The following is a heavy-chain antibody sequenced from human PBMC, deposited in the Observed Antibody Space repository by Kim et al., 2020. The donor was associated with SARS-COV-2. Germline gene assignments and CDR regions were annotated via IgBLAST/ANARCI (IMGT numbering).Heavy chain of an antibody. V-gene: IGHV3-11*03. Sequence: GGSLRLSCAASGFTFSDYYMSWIRQAPGKGLEWVSYISSSSSYTNYADSVKGRFTISRDNAKNSLYLQMNSLRAEDTAVYYCARRDYDSSGSDYWGQGTLVTVSS. D-gene: IGHD3-22*01. CDR1: GFTFSDYY. CDR3: ARRDYDSSGSDY. CDR2: ISSSSSYT. J-gene: IGHJ4*02.